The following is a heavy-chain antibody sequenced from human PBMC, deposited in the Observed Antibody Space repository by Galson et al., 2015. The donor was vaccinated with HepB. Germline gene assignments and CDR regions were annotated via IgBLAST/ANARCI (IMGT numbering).Heavy chain of an antibody. D-gene: IGHD2-2*01. Sequence: SVKVSCKASGYTFTSHAMNWVRQAPGQGLEWMGWINTDTGNPTYAQGFTGRFVFSLDTSVNTAFPQISSLKAEDTAVYYCAREGPEIPSYDFDYWGQGTLVTVSS. CDR3: AREGPEIPSYDFDY. J-gene: IGHJ4*02. CDR1: GYTFTSHA. CDR2: INTDTGNP. V-gene: IGHV7-4-1*02.